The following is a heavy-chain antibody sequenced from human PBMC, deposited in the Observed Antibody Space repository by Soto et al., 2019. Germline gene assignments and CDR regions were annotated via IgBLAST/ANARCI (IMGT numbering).Heavy chain of an antibody. V-gene: IGHV1-69*13. CDR1: CSPFSGYY. Sequence: SEQVSFMFCCSPFSGYYIHWLRQARGQGGADMGGIIPLFHTTNYAQRFQGRVTITADESTSTAYIELSSLRSEDTAVYFFARVCGRYTYGNLDYWGQGTLVTVSS. CDR2: IIPLFHTT. CDR3: ARVCGRYTYGNLDY. J-gene: IGHJ4*02. D-gene: IGHD5-18*01.